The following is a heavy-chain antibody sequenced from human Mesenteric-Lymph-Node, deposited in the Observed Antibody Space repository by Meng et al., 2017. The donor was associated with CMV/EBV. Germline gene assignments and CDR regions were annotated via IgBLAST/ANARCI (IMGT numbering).Heavy chain of an antibody. V-gene: IGHV3-9*01. CDR1: GFTFDDYA. D-gene: IGHD1-26*01. Sequence: SLKISCAASGFTFDDYAMHWVRQAPGKGLEWVSGISWNSGSIGYADSVKGRFTISRDNAKNSLYLQMNSLRAEDTALYYCAKDRSSGSYYVYDAFDIWGQGTMVTVSS. CDR3: AKDRSSGSYYVYDAFDI. J-gene: IGHJ3*02. CDR2: ISWNSGSI.